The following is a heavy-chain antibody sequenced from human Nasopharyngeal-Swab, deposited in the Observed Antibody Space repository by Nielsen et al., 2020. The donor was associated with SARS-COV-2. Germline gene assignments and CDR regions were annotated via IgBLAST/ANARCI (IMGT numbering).Heavy chain of an antibody. V-gene: IGHV3-11*01. CDR3: ASPLIYYYDSSGYYGDDAFDI. Sequence: GGSLRLSCAASGFTFSDYYMSWIRQAPGKGLEWVSYISSSGSTIYYADSVKCRFTISRDNAKNSLYLQMNSLRAEDTAVYYCASPLIYYYDSSGYYGDDAFDIWGQGTMVTVSS. D-gene: IGHD3-22*01. J-gene: IGHJ3*02. CDR1: GFTFSDYY. CDR2: ISSSGSTI.